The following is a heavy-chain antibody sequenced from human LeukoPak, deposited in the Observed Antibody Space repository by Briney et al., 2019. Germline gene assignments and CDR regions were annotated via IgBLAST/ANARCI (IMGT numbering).Heavy chain of an antibody. CDR2: FHRGRI. CDR3: ARTPSSYESGNGYPNLGWLDP. J-gene: IGHJ5*02. Sequence: PSETLSLTCKVSGYPIGLDYYWVWIRQAPGRGLQWIGGFHRGRIQYNSALKSRVPISVHSSKNQFSLRMWPVTAADTAFYFCARTPSSYESGNGYPNLGWLDPWGQGALVTVSS. V-gene: IGHV4-38-2*02. D-gene: IGHD5-24*01. CDR1: GYPIGLDYY.